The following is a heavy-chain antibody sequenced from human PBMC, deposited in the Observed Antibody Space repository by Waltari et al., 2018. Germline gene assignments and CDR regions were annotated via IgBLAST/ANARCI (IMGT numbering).Heavy chain of an antibody. D-gene: IGHD2-8*01. CDR1: GGTFSSYT. CDR3: ARGPLDCTNGVCYTIDY. J-gene: IGHJ4*02. V-gene: IGHV1-69*02. CDR2: SIPILGIA. Sequence: QVQLVQSGAEVKKPGSSVKVSCKASGGTFSSYTIRWVRQAPGQGLEWMERSIPILGIANYAQKFQGRVTITADKSTSTAYMELSSLRSEDTAVYYCARGPLDCTNGVCYTIDYWGQGTLVTVSS.